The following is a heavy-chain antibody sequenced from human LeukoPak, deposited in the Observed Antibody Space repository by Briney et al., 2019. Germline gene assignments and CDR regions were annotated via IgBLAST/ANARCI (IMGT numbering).Heavy chain of an antibody. Sequence: SETLSLTCTVSGGSISSYYWSWIRQPPGKGLEWIGYIYYSGSTNYNPSLKSRVTISVDTSKNQFSLKLGSVTAADTAVYYCASGSKAAGYGNYFDYWGQGTLVTVSS. V-gene: IGHV4-59*08. CDR1: GGSISSYY. D-gene: IGHD6-13*01. CDR3: ASGSKAAGYGNYFDY. CDR2: IYYSGST. J-gene: IGHJ4*02.